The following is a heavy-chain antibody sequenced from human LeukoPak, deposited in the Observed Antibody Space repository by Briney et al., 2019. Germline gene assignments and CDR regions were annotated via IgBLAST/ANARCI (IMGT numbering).Heavy chain of an antibody. D-gene: IGHD5-12*01. Sequence: LETLSLTCTVSGGSISSYYWSWIRQPPGKGLEWIGYIYYSGSTNYNPSLKSRVTISVDTSKNQFSLKLSSVTAADTAVYYCARGGYSGYDYAPLDYWGQGTLVTVSS. CDR3: ARGGYSGYDYAPLDY. CDR2: IYYSGST. V-gene: IGHV4-59*01. J-gene: IGHJ4*02. CDR1: GGSISSYY.